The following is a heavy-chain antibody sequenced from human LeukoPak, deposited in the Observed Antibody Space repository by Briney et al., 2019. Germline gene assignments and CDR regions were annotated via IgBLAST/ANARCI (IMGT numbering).Heavy chain of an antibody. V-gene: IGHV1-18*01. J-gene: IGHJ4*02. CDR1: GYSFTTYG. D-gene: IGHD3-22*01. Sequence: ASVKVSCKASGYSFTTYGISWVRQAPGQGLEWMGWISAYKGYTDYAQKFQGRVTMTTDTSTSTAYMELGSLRSDDKAVYYCARDKNYDDNSDPKYYFDYWGQGTLVTVSS. CDR2: ISAYKGYT. CDR3: ARDKNYDDNSDPKYYFDY.